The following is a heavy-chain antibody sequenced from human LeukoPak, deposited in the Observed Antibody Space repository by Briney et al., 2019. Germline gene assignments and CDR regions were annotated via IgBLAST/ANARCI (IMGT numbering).Heavy chain of an antibody. Sequence: ASETLSLTCTVSGGSISSSSYYWGWIRQPPGKGLEWIGSIYYSGSTYYNPSLKSRVTISVDTSKDQFSLKLSSVTAADTAVYYCARVGYYDSSGYYGLDFDYWGQGTLVTVSS. CDR3: ARVGYYDSSGYYGLDFDY. D-gene: IGHD3-22*01. V-gene: IGHV4-39*07. J-gene: IGHJ4*02. CDR1: GGSISSSSYY. CDR2: IYYSGST.